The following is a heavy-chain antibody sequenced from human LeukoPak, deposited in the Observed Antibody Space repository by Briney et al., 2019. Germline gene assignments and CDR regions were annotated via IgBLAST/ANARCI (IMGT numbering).Heavy chain of an antibody. Sequence: PGGSLRLSCAASGFTFSSYAMSWVRQAPGKGLEWVAFIRFDGGNKYYAESVKGRFTISRDNSKNTLFLEMSSLRSEDTAVEVVISVHPFVAYWGQGTLVTVSS. CDR3: ISVHPFVAY. J-gene: IGHJ4*02. V-gene: IGHV3-30*02. CDR2: IRFDGGNK. D-gene: IGHD2-21*01. CDR1: GFTFSSYA.